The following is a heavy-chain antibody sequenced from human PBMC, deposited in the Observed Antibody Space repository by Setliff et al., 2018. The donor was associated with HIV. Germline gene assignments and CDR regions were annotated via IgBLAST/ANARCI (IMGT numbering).Heavy chain of an antibody. V-gene: IGHV1-18*01. D-gene: IGHD6-6*01. CDR1: GYTFSTYG. CDR2: ISAYNGNT. J-gene: IGHJ6*03. CDR3: ARAGYSSSSRMYSYYYYYYMDV. Sequence: ASVKVSCKASGYTFSTYGISWVRQAPGQGLEWMGWISAYNGNTNYAQKLQGRVTVTTDTSTSTAYMELRSLRSDDTAVYYCARAGYSSSSRMYSYYYYYYMDVWGKGTTVTVSS.